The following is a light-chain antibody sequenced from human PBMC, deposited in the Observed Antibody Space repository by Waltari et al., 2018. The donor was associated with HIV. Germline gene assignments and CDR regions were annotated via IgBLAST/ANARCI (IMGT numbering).Light chain of an antibody. V-gene: IGKV1-39*01. J-gene: IGKJ3*01. CDR2: TAT. CDR3: QQSYSSPT. Sequence: DIRMTQSPSSLSASIGDRVTITCRASQNINNFLNWYQQEPGKAPNIVIYTATTLQSGVPSRFNGSGSGTDFALTISSLQREDFATYFCQQSYSSPTFGPGTTVDIK. CDR1: QNINNF.